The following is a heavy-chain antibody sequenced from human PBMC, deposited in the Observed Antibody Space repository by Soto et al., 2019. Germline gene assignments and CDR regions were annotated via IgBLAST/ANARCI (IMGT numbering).Heavy chain of an antibody. V-gene: IGHV1-2*02. D-gene: IGHD1-1*01. CDR1: GYTFIDYN. J-gene: IGHJ3*01. Sequence: QGQLVQSGAEVQKPGASVKVSCKASGYTFIDYNIHWVRQDPGQGLEWMGRISPDSRDTQSAQKFEGGLTMTRDPSISTVYMDLSGLRSDDAAVYYCAAEWKTGRFRPVHDDFEVWGQGTMVSVYS. CDR2: ISPDSRDT. CDR3: AAEWKTGRFRPVHDDFEV.